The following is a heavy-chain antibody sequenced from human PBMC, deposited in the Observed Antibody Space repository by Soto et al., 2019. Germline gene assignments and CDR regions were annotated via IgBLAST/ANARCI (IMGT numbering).Heavy chain of an antibody. CDR3: ARRYYYGSGSLGAFDI. CDR1: GGSISSSSYY. J-gene: IGHJ3*02. V-gene: IGHV4-39*01. D-gene: IGHD3-10*01. Sequence: PSETLSLTCTVSGGSISSSSYYWGWIRQPPGKGLEWIGSIYYSGSTYYNPSLKSRVTISVDTSKNQFSLKLSSVTAADTAVYYCARRYYYGSGSLGAFDIWGQGTMVTVSS. CDR2: IYYSGST.